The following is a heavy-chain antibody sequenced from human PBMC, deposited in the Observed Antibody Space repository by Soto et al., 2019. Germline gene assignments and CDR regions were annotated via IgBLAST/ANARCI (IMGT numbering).Heavy chain of an antibody. CDR2: IYYSGST. CDR1: GGSISSYY. V-gene: IGHV4-59*01. CDR3: ARNRWFDP. Sequence: SETLSLTCTVSGGSISSYYWSWIRQPPGKGLEWIGYIYYSGSTNYNPSLKSRVTISVDTSKNQFSLKLSSVTAADTAVYYCARNRWFDPWGQGTLVTVSS. J-gene: IGHJ5*02.